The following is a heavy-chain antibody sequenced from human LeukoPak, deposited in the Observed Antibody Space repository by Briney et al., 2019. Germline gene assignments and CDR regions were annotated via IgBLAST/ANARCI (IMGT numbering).Heavy chain of an antibody. J-gene: IGHJ5*02. V-gene: IGHV4-39*07. D-gene: IGHD5-18*01. CDR1: GGSISSSTYY. CDR3: AKGAGGFSYYNWFDP. CDR2: IYYSGTT. Sequence: SETLSLTCTVSGGSISSSTYYWGWIRQPPGKGLEWIGSIYYSGTTHYNPSLESRVTISVDTSKNQFSLKLASVTAADTAVYYCAKGAGGFSYYNWFDPWGQGTLVTVSS.